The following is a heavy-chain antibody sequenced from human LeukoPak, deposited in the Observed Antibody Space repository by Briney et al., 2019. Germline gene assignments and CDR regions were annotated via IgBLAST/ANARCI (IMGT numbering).Heavy chain of an antibody. CDR3: AKTPRYIAARQSHFDY. D-gene: IGHD6-6*01. CDR1: GFTVSNNY. Sequence: GGSLRLSCAASGFTVSNNYMSWVRQAPGKGLEWVAVIAYDGSNIHYADSVKGRFTISRDNSKKTLYLQMNSLRAEDTAVYYCAKTPRYIAARQSHFDYWGQGTLVTVSS. V-gene: IGHV3-30*18. CDR2: IAYDGSNI. J-gene: IGHJ4*02.